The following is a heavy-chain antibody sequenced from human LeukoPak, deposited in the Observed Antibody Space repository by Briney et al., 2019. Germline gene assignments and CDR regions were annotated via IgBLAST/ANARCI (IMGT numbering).Heavy chain of an antibody. J-gene: IGHJ4*02. Sequence: GGSLRLSCAASGFTFSSYSMNWVRQAPGKGLEWVSSISSSSSYIYYADSVKGRFTISRDNAKNSLYLQMNSLRAEDTAVYYCARDGVIMPKNFDYWGQGTLVTVSS. CDR1: GFTFSSYS. V-gene: IGHV3-21*01. CDR3: ARDGVIMPKNFDY. D-gene: IGHD3-3*01. CDR2: ISSSSSYI.